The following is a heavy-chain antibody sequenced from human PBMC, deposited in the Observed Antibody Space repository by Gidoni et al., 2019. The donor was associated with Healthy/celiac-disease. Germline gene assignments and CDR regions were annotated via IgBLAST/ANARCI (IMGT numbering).Heavy chain of an antibody. D-gene: IGHD3-22*01. CDR3: AKLSGDSSGYYPVHLGY. J-gene: IGHJ4*02. V-gene: IGHV3-23*01. CDR2: ISGSGGST. CDR1: GFTFSSYA. Sequence: EVQLLESGGGLVQPGGSLRLSCADSGFTFSSYARSWVRQDPWKGLEWVSAISGSGGSTDYADSVKGRFTISRDNSKNTLYLQMKSLRAEDTAVYYCAKLSGDSSGYYPVHLGYWGQGTLVTVSS.